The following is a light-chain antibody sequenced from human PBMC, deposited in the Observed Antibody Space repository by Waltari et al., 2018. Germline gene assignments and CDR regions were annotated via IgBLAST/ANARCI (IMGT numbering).Light chain of an antibody. CDR1: QCVSSY. Sequence: EIVLTQSPATLSLSPGERATLSCRASQCVSSYLPWYQQKSGQAPRLPIYDASNRATCIPARFSGGGSGTDFTLTISSLEPEDFAVYYCQQRSDWLLTFGGGTKVEIK. V-gene: IGKV3-11*01. J-gene: IGKJ4*01. CDR3: QQRSDWLLT. CDR2: DAS.